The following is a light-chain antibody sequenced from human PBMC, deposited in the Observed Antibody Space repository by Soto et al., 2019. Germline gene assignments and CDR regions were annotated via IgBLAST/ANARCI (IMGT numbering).Light chain of an antibody. CDR2: EVS. J-gene: IGLJ1*01. CDR1: SSDVCNYKY. CDR3: FSYTSSGTYV. V-gene: IGLV2-14*01. Sequence: QSALAQPASVSGSPGQSITISCTGTSSDVCNYKYVSWYQQHPGKAPKLMIYEVSNRPSGVSNRFSGSKSGNTASLTISGLQAEDETDYYCFSYTSSGTYVFGPGTKVTVL.